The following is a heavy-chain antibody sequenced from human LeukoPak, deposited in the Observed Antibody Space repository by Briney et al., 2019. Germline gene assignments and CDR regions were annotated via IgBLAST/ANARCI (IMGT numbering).Heavy chain of an antibody. J-gene: IGHJ6*03. CDR1: GYTFTNYD. CDR3: ARAPVWTGYYYYMDV. CDR2: MNPNSGNT. Sequence: GASVKVSCKASGYTFTNYDINWVRQATGQGLEWLGWMNPNSGNTGYAQKFQGRVTTTRNTSISTAYMELSSLRSEDTAVYYCARAPVWTGYYYYMDVWGKGTTVTVSS. D-gene: IGHD3/OR15-3a*01. V-gene: IGHV1-8*03.